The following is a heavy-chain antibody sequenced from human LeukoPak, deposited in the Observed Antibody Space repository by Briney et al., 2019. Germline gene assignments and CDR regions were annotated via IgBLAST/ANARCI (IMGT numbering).Heavy chain of an antibody. CDR3: ARVAVPADIPSGVWRGYYYYYYMDV. J-gene: IGHJ6*03. V-gene: IGHV3-23*01. D-gene: IGHD2-2*02. CDR1: GVTHSDYA. CDR2: ISNTRGST. Sequence: GGSLRLSCAASGVTHSDYAMTWVRRAPGKGLEWVSAISNTRGSTYYADSVKGRFTISRDNSKNKLYLQMNSLRDEDTAVYYCARVAVPADIPSGVWRGYYYYYYMDVWGKGTTVTVSS.